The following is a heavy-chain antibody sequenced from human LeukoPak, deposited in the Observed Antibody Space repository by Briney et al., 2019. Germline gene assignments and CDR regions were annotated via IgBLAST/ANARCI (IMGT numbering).Heavy chain of an antibody. CDR3: ASGPMDNFDY. Sequence: GGSLRLSCAASGFTFSSYSMNWVRQAPGKGLEWVSSISSSSSYIYYADSVKGRFTISRDNAKNSLYPQMNSLRAEDTAVYYCASGPMDNFDYWGQGTLVTVSS. CDR2: ISSSSSYI. D-gene: IGHD3-10*01. J-gene: IGHJ4*02. V-gene: IGHV3-21*01. CDR1: GFTFSSYS.